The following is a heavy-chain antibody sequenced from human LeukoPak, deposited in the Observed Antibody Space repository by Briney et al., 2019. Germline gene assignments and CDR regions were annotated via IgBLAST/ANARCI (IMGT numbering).Heavy chain of an antibody. CDR3: ARRRYSYGVGNWFDP. V-gene: IGHV4-34*01. D-gene: IGHD5-18*01. Sequence: SETLSLTCAVYGGSFSGYYWSWIRQPPGKGLEWIGEINNSGSTNYNPSLKSRVTISVDTSKNQFSLKLSSVTAADTAVYYCARRRYSYGVGNWFDPWGQGTLVTVSS. CDR2: INNSGST. J-gene: IGHJ5*02. CDR1: GGSFSGYY.